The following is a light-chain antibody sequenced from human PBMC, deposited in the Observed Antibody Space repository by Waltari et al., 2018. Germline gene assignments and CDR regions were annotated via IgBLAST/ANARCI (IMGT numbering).Light chain of an antibody. J-gene: IGKJ2*01. CDR1: QSISSY. CDR2: AAS. V-gene: IGKV1-39*01. CDR3: QQSYSTPPYT. Sequence: IQTTQSPSSLSASVGDRVTIPCRARQSISSYLNWYQQKPGKAPKLLIYAASSLQSGVPSRFSGSGSGTDFTLTISSLQPEDFATYYCQQSYSTPPYTFGQGTKLEIK.